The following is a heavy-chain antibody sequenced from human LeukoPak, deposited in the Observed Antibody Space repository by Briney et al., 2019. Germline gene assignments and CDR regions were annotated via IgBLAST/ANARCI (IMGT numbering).Heavy chain of an antibody. CDR2: VYSGGST. CDR1: GFTFSSYW. J-gene: IGHJ4*02. V-gene: IGHV3-53*01. CDR3: ARLGDGYNYFDY. Sequence: GGSLRLSCAASGFTFSSYWMSWVRQAPGKGLEWVSSVYSGGSTYYTDFVKGRFTISRDNSKNTLYLQMNSLRADDTAVYYCARLGDGYNYFDYWGQGTLVTVSS. D-gene: IGHD5-24*01.